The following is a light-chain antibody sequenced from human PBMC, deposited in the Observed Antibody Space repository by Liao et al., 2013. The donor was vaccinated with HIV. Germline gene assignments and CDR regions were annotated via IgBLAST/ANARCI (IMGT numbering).Light chain of an antibody. CDR3: QAWDNSTVV. CDR1: ALPKQY. V-gene: IGLV3-25*02. CDR2: KDS. J-gene: IGLJ2*01. Sequence: SYELTQPPSVSVSPGQTARITCSGDALPKQYAYWYQQKPGQAPVLVIYKDSERPSGIPERFSGSNSGNTATLTISGTQAMDEADYYCQAWDNSTVVFGGGTKLTVL.